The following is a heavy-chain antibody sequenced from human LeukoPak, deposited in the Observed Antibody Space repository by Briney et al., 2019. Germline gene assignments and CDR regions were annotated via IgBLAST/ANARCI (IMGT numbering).Heavy chain of an antibody. CDR2: MWNDGITG. Sequence: GRSLRLSCAASGFNFRDSGMHWVRQAPGKGLEWVAVMWNDGITGKYADSVRGRFSVSRDNSKNTLYLQMNSLRAEDTAVYYCAKSMTAVVTRYYFDYWGQGTLVTVSS. V-gene: IGHV3-33*06. CDR1: GFNFRDSG. D-gene: IGHD4-23*01. CDR3: AKSMTAVVTRYYFDY. J-gene: IGHJ4*02.